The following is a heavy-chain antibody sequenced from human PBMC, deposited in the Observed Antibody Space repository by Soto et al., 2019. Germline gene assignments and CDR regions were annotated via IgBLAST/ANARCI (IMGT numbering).Heavy chain of an antibody. CDR3: ARDFGDNYYDSSGTDDAFDI. J-gene: IGHJ3*02. V-gene: IGHV1-69*06. D-gene: IGHD3-22*01. CDR1: GGTFSSYA. Sequence: SVKVSCKASGGTFSSYAISWVRQAPGRGLEWMGGIIPIFGTANYAQKFQGRVTITADKSTSTAYMELSSLRSEDTAVYYCARDFGDNYYDSSGTDDAFDIWGQGTMVTVSS. CDR2: IIPIFGTA.